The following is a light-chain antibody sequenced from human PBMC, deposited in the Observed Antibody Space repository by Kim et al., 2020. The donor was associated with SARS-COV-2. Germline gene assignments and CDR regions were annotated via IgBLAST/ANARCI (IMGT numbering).Light chain of an antibody. CDR3: NSRDTSGFHLV. CDR1: SLGKYY. V-gene: IGLV3-19*01. CDR2: GKN. J-gene: IGLJ3*02. Sequence: ALGQTVMITCRGDSLGKYYASWYQQKPGQAPVLVIYGKNNRPSGIPDRFSGSSSGKTASLTITGAQAEDEADYYCNSRDTSGFHLVFGGGTKLTVL.